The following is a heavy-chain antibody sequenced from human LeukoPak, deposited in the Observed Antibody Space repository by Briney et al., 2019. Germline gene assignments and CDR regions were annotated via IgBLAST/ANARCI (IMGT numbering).Heavy chain of an antibody. CDR2: IIPILGIA. V-gene: IGHV1-69*04. CDR3: ARDFPDSSGYYPLGY. CDR1: GGTFSSYT. J-gene: IGHJ4*02. Sequence: GASVKVSCKASGGTFSSYTISWVRQAPGQGLEWMGRIIPILGIANYAQKFQGRVTITADKSTSTAYMELSSLRSEDTAVYYCARDFPDSSGYYPLGYWGQGTLVTVSS. D-gene: IGHD3-22*01.